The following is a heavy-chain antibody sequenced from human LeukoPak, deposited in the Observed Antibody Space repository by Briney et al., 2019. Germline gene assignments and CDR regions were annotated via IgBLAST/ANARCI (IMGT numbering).Heavy chain of an antibody. J-gene: IGHJ6*02. V-gene: IGHV4-59*01. D-gene: IGHD7-27*01. CDR3: ARDSGGMDV. CDR2: IYYSGST. Sequence: SETLSLTCTVSGGSLSSYYWSWIRQTPGKGLEWIGYIYYSGSTNYNPSLKSRVTISVDTSKNQFSLKLSSVTAADTAVYYCARDSGGMDVWGQGTTVTVSS. CDR1: GGSLSSYY.